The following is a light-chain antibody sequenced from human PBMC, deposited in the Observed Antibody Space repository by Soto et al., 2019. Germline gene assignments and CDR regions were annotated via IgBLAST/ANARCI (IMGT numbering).Light chain of an antibody. CDR1: SSNIGSYS. J-gene: IGLJ3*02. Sequence: QPVLTQPPSASATPGQRVTISCSGSSSNIGSYSVYWYRQLPGMAPELLIYRDNQRLSGVPDRFSGSRSGTSASLAISGLRSEDEADYYCAAWDGSLSGWVFGGGTQLTVL. CDR3: AAWDGSLSGWV. V-gene: IGLV1-47*01. CDR2: RDN.